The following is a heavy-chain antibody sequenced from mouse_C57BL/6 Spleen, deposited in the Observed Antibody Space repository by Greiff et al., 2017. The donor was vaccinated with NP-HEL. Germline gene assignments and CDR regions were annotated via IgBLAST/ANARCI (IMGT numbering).Heavy chain of an antibody. Sequence: QVQLQQSGPELVKPGASVKISCKASGYAFSSSWMNWVKQRPGKGLEWIGRIYPGDGDTNYNGKFKGKATLTADKSSSTAYMQLSSLTSEDSAVYFCARRGSSGYGFDYWGQGTTLTVSS. CDR1: GYAFSSSW. J-gene: IGHJ2*01. D-gene: IGHD3-2*02. V-gene: IGHV1-82*01. CDR2: IYPGDGDT. CDR3: ARRGSSGYGFDY.